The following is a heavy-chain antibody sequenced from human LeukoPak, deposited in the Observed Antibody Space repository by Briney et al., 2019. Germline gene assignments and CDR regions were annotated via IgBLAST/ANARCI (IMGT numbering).Heavy chain of an antibody. D-gene: IGHD6-19*01. CDR1: GGTFSSYA. V-gene: IGHV1-69*05. CDR2: IIPIFGTA. CDR3: AAPAVAGYWYFDL. Sequence: ASVKVSCKASGGTFSSYAISWVRQAPGQGLEWMGGIIPIFGTANYAQKFQERVTITRDMSTSTAYMELSSLRSEDTAVYYCAAPAVAGYWYFDLWGRGTLVTVSS. J-gene: IGHJ2*01.